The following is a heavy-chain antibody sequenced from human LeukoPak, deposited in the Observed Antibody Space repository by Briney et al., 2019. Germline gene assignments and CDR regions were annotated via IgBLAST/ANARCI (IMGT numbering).Heavy chain of an antibody. CDR2: IYVDGRTT. CDR3: IRDFRSADL. CDR1: GFTFSNYW. Sequence: GGSLRLSCVASGFTFSNYWMHWVRQPPGKGLVWVPRIYVDGRTTNYADSVKGRFTISRDNAKNTVYLEMNSLSVEDTATYYCIRDFRSADLWGQGTLVTVTS. J-gene: IGHJ5*02. V-gene: IGHV3-74*01.